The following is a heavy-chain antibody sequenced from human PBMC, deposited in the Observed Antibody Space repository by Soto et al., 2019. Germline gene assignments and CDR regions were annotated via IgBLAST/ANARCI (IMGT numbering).Heavy chain of an antibody. Sequence: GGSLRLSCAASGFTFSSYAMHWVRQAPGKGLEWVAVISYDGSNKYYADSVKGRFTISRDNSKNTLYLQMNSLRAEDTAVYYCARGPRYSPYYYYGMDVWGQGTTVTVSS. J-gene: IGHJ6*02. CDR3: ARGPRYSPYYYYGMDV. CDR1: GFTFSSYA. V-gene: IGHV3-30-3*01. CDR2: ISYDGSNK. D-gene: IGHD2-15*01.